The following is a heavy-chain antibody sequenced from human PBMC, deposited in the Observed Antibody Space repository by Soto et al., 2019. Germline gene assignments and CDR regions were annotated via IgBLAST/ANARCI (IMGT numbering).Heavy chain of an antibody. D-gene: IGHD3-10*01. CDR3: ARDHLVRGVNPFDY. CDR2: IIPIFGTA. J-gene: IGHJ4*02. CDR1: GGTFSSYA. Sequence: SVKVSCKASGGTFSSYAISWVRQAPGQGLEWMGGIIPIFGTANYAQKFQGRVTITADESTSTAYMELSSLRSEDTAVYYCARDHLVRGVNPFDYWGQGTLVTVSS. V-gene: IGHV1-69*13.